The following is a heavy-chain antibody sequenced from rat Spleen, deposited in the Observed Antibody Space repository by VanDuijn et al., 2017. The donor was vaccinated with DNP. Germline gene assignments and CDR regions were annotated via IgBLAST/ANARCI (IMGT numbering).Heavy chain of an antibody. Sequence: EVQLVESGGGLVQPGRSLKLPCAASGFTFSYYGMAWVRQAPKKGLEWVASISASGGSTSYRDSVKGRFTISRDNAKSILYLQMESLRSEDTATFYCTTDFERGYWGQGVMVTVSS. CDR2: ISASGGST. D-gene: IGHD1-11*01. CDR1: GFTFSYYG. CDR3: TTDFERGY. J-gene: IGHJ2*01. V-gene: IGHV5-19*01.